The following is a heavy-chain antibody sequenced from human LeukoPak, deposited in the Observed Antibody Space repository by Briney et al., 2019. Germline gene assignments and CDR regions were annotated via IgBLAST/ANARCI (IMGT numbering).Heavy chain of an antibody. Sequence: PGTSLRLSCAASGFTFSSYAMHWVRQAPGKGLEWVALILYDGSNKYYADSVKGRFTISRDNAKNSLYLQMNSLRAEDTAVYYCALTMTLDYWGQGTLVTVSS. J-gene: IGHJ4*02. V-gene: IGHV3-30-3*01. D-gene: IGHD4-17*01. CDR1: GFTFSSYA. CDR3: ALTMTLDY. CDR2: ILYDGSNK.